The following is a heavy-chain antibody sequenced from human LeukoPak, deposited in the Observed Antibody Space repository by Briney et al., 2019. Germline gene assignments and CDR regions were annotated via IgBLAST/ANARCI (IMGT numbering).Heavy chain of an antibody. CDR2: IYYNGNT. Sequence: SETLSLSCTVSGGSIRSSTYYWGWIRQPPGKGLQWIGSIYYNGNTYYNPSLKSRVTISVDTSKNQFSLKLNSVTAADTAVYYCVSYYSTSGSYYNGLDFWGQGNLVTVSS. J-gene: IGHJ4*02. CDR3: VSYYSTSGSYYNGLDF. V-gene: IGHV4-39*01. CDR1: GGSIRSSTYY. D-gene: IGHD3-10*01.